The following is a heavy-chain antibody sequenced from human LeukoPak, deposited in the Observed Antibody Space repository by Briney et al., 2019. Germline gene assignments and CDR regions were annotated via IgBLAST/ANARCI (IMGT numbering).Heavy chain of an antibody. CDR2: IHYSGST. CDR3: ARDGVAGGFDF. J-gene: IGHJ4*02. V-gene: IGHV4-59*01. CDR1: GGSIGSYY. D-gene: IGHD6-19*01. Sequence: SETLSLTCTVSGGSIGSYYWNWIRQAPGKALEWIGYIHYSGSTNHNSSLKSRVTISVDTSKNQYSLKLNSVTAADTAVYYCARDGVAGGFDFWGQGTLVTVSS.